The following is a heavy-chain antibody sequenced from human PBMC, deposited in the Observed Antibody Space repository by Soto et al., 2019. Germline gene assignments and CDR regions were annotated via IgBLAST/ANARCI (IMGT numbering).Heavy chain of an antibody. J-gene: IGHJ4*02. V-gene: IGHV4-59*01. Sequence: SETLSLTCTFSGGSISSYYWSLIRQPPGKGLEWIGYIYYSGSTNYNPSLKSRATISVDTSKNQFSLKLSSVTAADTAVYYCARVAYSSWTYYFDYWGQGTLVTVSS. CDR3: ARVAYSSWTYYFDY. CDR2: IYYSGST. D-gene: IGHD6-6*01. CDR1: GGSISSYY.